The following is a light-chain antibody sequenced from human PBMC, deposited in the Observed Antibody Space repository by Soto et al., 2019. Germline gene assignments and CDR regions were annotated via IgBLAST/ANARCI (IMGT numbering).Light chain of an antibody. Sequence: DIEMTQSPSSLSASVGDRVTITCRASQTISIYLNWYQQKPGTAPKLLISTASSLQSGVPSRFSGSGSGTDFTLTISSLHPEDSATYYCQHSYNTPWTFGQGTKVDIK. CDR3: QHSYNTPWT. J-gene: IGKJ1*01. CDR2: TAS. CDR1: QTISIY. V-gene: IGKV1-39*01.